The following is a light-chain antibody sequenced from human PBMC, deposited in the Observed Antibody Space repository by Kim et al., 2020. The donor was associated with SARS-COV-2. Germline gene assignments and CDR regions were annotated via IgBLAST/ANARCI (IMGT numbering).Light chain of an antibody. Sequence: CTGDRVPITCRVSQGISSYLAWCQQNPGKAPELQIYTASTLQSGVPSRFSGSVSGTDFTLTISCLQSEDFASYYCQHFIVSPLMCTFGQGTKLEI. V-gene: IGKV1D-8*02. CDR3: QHFIVSPLMCT. CDR1: QGISSY. CDR2: TAS. J-gene: IGKJ2*02.